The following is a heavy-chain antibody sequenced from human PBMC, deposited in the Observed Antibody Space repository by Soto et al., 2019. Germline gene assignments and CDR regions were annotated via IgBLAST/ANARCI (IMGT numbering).Heavy chain of an antibody. J-gene: IGHJ4*02. V-gene: IGHV3-23*01. CDR1: GFTFSSYA. D-gene: IGHD6-13*01. Sequence: SLRLSCAASGFTFSSYAMSWVRQAPGKGLEWVSVISGSDGGTYHADSVKGRFTISRDNSKNTLYLQMNNLRAEDTAIYYCAKVQAYSSSWLDYWGQGTLVTVSS. CDR2: ISGSDGGT. CDR3: AKVQAYSSSWLDY.